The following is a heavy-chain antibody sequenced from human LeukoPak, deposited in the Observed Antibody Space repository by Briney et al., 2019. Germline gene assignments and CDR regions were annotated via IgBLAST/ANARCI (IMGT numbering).Heavy chain of an antibody. CDR1: AFTFTTYS. CDR3: ASLIPYYYDSSTYSPGDY. V-gene: IGHV3-48*01. D-gene: IGHD3-22*01. CDR2: ISSSSNTR. Sequence: GGPLRLSCAASAFTFTTYSMNWVRQAPGKGLEWLSYISSSSNTRYYADSVKGRFTISRDNAKNSLYLQMNSLRAEDTAVYYCASLIPYYYDSSTYSPGDYWGQGTLVTVSS. J-gene: IGHJ4*02.